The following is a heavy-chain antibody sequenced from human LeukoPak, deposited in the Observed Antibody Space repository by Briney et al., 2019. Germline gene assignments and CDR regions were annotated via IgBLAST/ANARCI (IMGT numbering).Heavy chain of an antibody. CDR1: GFVFRNYA. V-gene: IGHV3-30-3*01. D-gene: IGHD7-27*01. CDR2: ISYDGSNK. CDR3: AREELGKMYFDY. J-gene: IGHJ4*02. Sequence: GRSLRLSCAAPGFVFRNYAMHWVRQAPGRGLEWVTVISYDGSNKYYTDSVKGRFTVSRDNSKSTLYLQMNSLRAEDTAVYYCAREELGKMYFDYWGQGTLVTASS.